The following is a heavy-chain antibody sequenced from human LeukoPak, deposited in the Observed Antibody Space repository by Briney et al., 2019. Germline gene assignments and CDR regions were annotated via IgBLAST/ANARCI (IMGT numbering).Heavy chain of an antibody. CDR3: VGTNYYDSSGFDY. CDR2: IYYSGST. Sequence: SETLSLTCTVPGGSISSGGYYWSWIRQHPGKGLEWIGYIYYSGSTYYNPSLKSRVTISVDTSKNQFSLNLSSVTAADTAVYYCVGTNYYDSSGFDYWGQGTLVTVSS. J-gene: IGHJ4*02. D-gene: IGHD3-22*01. CDR1: GGSISSGGYY. V-gene: IGHV4-31*03.